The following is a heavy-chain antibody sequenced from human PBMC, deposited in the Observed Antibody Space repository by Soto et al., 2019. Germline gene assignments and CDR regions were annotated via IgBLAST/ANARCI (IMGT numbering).Heavy chain of an antibody. V-gene: IGHV1-69*13. J-gene: IGHJ3*02. CDR1: GVTFSSYA. CDR3: AIDFPSPKAFDI. CDR2: IIPIFGTA. Sequence: ASVKVSCKASGVTFSSYAISWLRQAHGQGLEWMGGIIPIFGTANYAQKFQGRVTITAEEPKSTSXMHMSSRRSEDPTVYYCAIDFPSPKAFDILSQGTMVTVSS.